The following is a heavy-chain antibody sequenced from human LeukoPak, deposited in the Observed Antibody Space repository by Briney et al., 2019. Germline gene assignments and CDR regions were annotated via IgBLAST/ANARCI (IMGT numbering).Heavy chain of an antibody. CDR2: IYYSGST. Sequence: PSETLSLTCTVSGGSISSYYWSWIRQPPGKGLEWIGYIYYSGSTNYNPSLKSRVTISVDTSKNQFSLKLSSETAADTAVYYCARGGGQRITMVRGVIRWFEPWGQGTLVTVSS. J-gene: IGHJ5*02. CDR3: ARGGGQRITMVRGVIRWFEP. CDR1: GGSISSYY. D-gene: IGHD3-10*01. V-gene: IGHV4-59*01.